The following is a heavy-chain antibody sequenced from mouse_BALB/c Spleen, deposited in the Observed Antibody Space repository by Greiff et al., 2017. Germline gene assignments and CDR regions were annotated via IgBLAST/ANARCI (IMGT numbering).Heavy chain of an antibody. J-gene: IGHJ3*01. CDR3: ARPHYDYDEVWFAY. Sequence: QVQLQQSGPELVKPGASVRISCKASGYTFTSYYIHWVKQRPGQGLEWIGWIYPGNVNTKYNEKFKGKATLTADKSSSTAYMQLSSLTSEDSAVYFCARPHYDYDEVWFAYWGQGTLVTVSA. V-gene: IGHV1S56*01. D-gene: IGHD2-4*01. CDR2: IYPGNVNT. CDR1: GYTFTSYY.